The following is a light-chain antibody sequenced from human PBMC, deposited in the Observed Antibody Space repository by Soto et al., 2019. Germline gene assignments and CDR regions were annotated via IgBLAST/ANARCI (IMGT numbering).Light chain of an antibody. CDR3: NSYDSSLSASV. J-gene: IGLJ1*01. Sequence: QSCLTQTPSVSGGPGQRWTISCADISSNIGAGYDVHWYQHLPGTAPKLLLYGTTNRPSGVPDRFSGSKSGISAPLAITGLQAEDAADYYCNSYDSSLSASVFGAGTKVTVL. V-gene: IGLV1-40*01. CDR2: GTT. CDR1: SSNIGAGYD.